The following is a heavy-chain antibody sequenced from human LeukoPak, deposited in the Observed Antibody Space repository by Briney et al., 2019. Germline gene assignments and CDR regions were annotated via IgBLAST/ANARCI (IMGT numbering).Heavy chain of an antibody. CDR1: GFTFSSYS. J-gene: IGHJ4*02. Sequence: GGSLRLSCAASGFTFSSYSMNWVRQAPGKGLEWVSAIGGRGGSTYYADSVKGRFTISRDNSKNTVYLQMNSLRAEDTAVYYCARDPGVVAFHYFDFWGQGTLVTVSS. CDR2: IGGRGGST. CDR3: ARDPGVVAFHYFDF. D-gene: IGHD3-3*01. V-gene: IGHV3-23*01.